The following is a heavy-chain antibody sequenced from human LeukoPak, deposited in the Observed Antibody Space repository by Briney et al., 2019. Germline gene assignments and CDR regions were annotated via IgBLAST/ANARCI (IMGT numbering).Heavy chain of an antibody. J-gene: IGHJ4*02. Sequence: PSETLSLTCAVYGGSFSGYYWSWIRQPPGKGLEWIGEINHSGSTNYNPSLKSRVTISVDTSKNQFSLKLSSVTAADTAVYYCARDSYDFWSGYPQGAFDDWGQGTLVTVSS. V-gene: IGHV4-34*01. CDR1: GGSFSGYY. CDR2: INHSGST. CDR3: ARDSYDFWSGYPQGAFDD. D-gene: IGHD3-3*01.